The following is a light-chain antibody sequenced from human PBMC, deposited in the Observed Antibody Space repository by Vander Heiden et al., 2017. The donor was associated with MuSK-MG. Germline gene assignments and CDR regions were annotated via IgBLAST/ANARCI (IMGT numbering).Light chain of an antibody. CDR1: TLPKQY. Sequence: SYELTQPPSVSVSPGQTARITCSGETLPKQYTYWYQQKPGQAPVLVIYKDTERPSGIPERFAGSSSGARVTLTISGVQAEDEADYYCQSADSAGTFLWVFGGGTKLTVL. CDR3: QSADSAGTFLWV. V-gene: IGLV3-25*03. J-gene: IGLJ3*02. CDR2: KDT.